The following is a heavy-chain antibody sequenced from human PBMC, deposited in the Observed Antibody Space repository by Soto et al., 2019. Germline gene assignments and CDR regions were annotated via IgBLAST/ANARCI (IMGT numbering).Heavy chain of an antibody. Sequence: GGSLRLSCAASGFTFSSYAMSWVRQAPGKGLEWVSAISGSGGSTYYADSVKGRFTISRDNSKNTLYLQMNSLRAEDTAVYYCANIFGRKWEPKGADAFDIWGQGTMVTVSS. CDR2: ISGSGGST. D-gene: IGHD1-26*01. CDR1: GFTFSSYA. CDR3: ANIFGRKWEPKGADAFDI. V-gene: IGHV3-23*01. J-gene: IGHJ3*02.